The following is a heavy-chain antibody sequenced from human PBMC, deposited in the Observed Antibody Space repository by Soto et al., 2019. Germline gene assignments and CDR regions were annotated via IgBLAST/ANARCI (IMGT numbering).Heavy chain of an antibody. J-gene: IGHJ4*02. CDR2: ISSNGGST. CDR1: GFTFCSYA. CDR3: ARVPSPVVAQGYYFDY. D-gene: IGHD2-15*01. Sequence: GGSLRLSCAASGFTFCSYAMHWVRQAPGKGLEYVSAISSNGGSTYYANSVKGRFTISRDNSKNTLYLQMGSLRAEDMAVYYCARVPSPVVAQGYYFDYWGQGTLVTVSS. V-gene: IGHV3-64*01.